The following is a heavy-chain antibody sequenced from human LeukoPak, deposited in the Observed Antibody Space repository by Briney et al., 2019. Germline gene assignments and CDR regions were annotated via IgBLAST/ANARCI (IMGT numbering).Heavy chain of an antibody. CDR3: AREGYYDSSGYNY. CDR1: GGSISSGSYY. V-gene: IGHV4-39*07. D-gene: IGHD3-22*01. CDR2: INHSGST. Sequence: SETLSLTCTVSGGSISSGSYYWSWIRQPPGKGLEWIGEINHSGSTNYNPSLKSRVTISVDTSKNQFSLKLSSVTAADTAVYYCAREGYYDSSGYNYWGQGTLVTVSS. J-gene: IGHJ4*02.